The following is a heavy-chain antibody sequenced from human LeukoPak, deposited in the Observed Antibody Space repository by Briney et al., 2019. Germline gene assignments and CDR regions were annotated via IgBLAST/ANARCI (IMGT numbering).Heavy chain of an antibody. CDR2: IHYSGST. D-gene: IGHD6-19*01. J-gene: IGHJ4*02. CDR3: ATGSGWFAF. Sequence: PSETLSLTCTVSGGSIRSYYWSWIRQSPGKELEWIGYIHYSGSTNYNPSLKSRVTMSVDTSKNQFSLKLSPLIAADTAVYYCATGSGWFAFWGQGTLVTVSS. CDR1: GGSIRSYY. V-gene: IGHV4-59*01.